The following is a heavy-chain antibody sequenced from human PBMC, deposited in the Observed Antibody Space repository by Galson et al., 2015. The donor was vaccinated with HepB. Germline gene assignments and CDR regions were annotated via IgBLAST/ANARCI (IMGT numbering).Heavy chain of an antibody. CDR3: AKDGLTAADF. J-gene: IGHJ4*02. CDR2: INPTNGRT. CDR1: GYTFTSYY. V-gene: IGHV1-46*03. Sequence: SVKVSCKASGYTFTSYYMHWVRQAPGQGLEWMGIINPTNGRTSYAQKFQGRVTMTRDTSTSTVYMEMRSLRSEDTAVYYCAKDGLTAADFWGQGTLVTVSS. D-gene: IGHD6-13*01.